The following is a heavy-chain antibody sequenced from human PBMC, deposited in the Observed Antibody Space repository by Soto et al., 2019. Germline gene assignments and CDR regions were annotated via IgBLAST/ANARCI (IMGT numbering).Heavy chain of an antibody. CDR1: GGSISSYY. V-gene: IGHV4-59*01. D-gene: IGHD2-15*01. CDR2: IYYSGST. J-gene: IGHJ6*02. Sequence: SETLSLTCTVSGGSISSYYWSWIRQPPGKGLEWIGYIYYSGSTNCNPSLKSRVTISVDTSKNQFSLKLSSVTAADTAVYYCARVQGVAATYYYGMDVWGQGTTVTVSS. CDR3: ARVQGVAATYYYGMDV.